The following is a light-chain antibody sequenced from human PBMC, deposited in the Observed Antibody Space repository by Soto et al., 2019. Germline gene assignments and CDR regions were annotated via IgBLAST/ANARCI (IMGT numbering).Light chain of an antibody. CDR2: DVS. CDR1: RSDVGGYNY. CDR3: SSYTSTSTDVV. V-gene: IGLV2-14*01. Sequence: QSVLTQPASVSGSPGQSITISCTGTRSDVGGYNYVSWYQQHPGKAPKLMIYDVSNRPSGVSNRFSGSKSANTASLTISGLQAEDEGDYYCSSYTSTSTDVVFGGGTQLTVL. J-gene: IGLJ2*01.